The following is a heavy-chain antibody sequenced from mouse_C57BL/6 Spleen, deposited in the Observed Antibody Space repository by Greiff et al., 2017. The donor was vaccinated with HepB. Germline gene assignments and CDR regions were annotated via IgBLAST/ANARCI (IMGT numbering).Heavy chain of an antibody. V-gene: IGHV5-16*01. CDR2: INYDGSST. CDR3: ARSSLYYFDY. J-gene: IGHJ2*01. CDR1: GFTFSDYY. D-gene: IGHD1-3*01. Sequence: EVMLVESEGGLVQPGSSMKLSCTASGFTFSDYYMAWVRQVPEKGLEWVANINYDGSSTYYLDSLKSRFIISRDNAKNILYLKMSSLKSEDTATYYCARSSLYYFDYWGQGTTLTVSS.